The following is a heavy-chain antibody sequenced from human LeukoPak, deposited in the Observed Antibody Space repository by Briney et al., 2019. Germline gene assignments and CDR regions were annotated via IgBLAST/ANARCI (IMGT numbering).Heavy chain of an antibody. V-gene: IGHV1-69*05. Sequence: SVKVSCKASGGTFSSYAISWVRQAPGQGLEWMGGIIPIFGTANYAQKFQGRVTITTDESTSTAYMELSSLRSEDTAVYYCARGGSSSWCGSYYYMDVWGKGTTVTVSS. CDR3: ARGGSSSWCGSYYYMDV. J-gene: IGHJ6*03. D-gene: IGHD6-13*01. CDR2: IIPIFGTA. CDR1: GGTFSSYA.